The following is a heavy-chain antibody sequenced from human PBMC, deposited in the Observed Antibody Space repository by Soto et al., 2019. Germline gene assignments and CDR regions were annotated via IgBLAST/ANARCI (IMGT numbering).Heavy chain of an antibody. CDR3: ARKFDL. CDR2: ITSGSSTI. CDR1: GFTFSDYY. Sequence: GGSLRLSCAASGFTFSDYYMNWVRQAPGKGLEWVSYITSGSSTIYYADSVKGRFTISRDNAKNSLYLQMNSLRAEDTAVYYCARKFDLWGLGTLVTVSS. J-gene: IGHJ2*01. V-gene: IGHV3-48*01.